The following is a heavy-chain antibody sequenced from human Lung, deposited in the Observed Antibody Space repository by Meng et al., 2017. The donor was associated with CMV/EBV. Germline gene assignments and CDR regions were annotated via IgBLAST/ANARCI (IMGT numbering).Heavy chain of an antibody. CDR1: GYTFSSYG. CDR3: VRDWEGIALSEFFAI. J-gene: IGHJ3*02. Sequence: SXXVSXXASGYTFSSYGISWVRQAPGQGLEWMGWVSGCDGETNYAQEIEGRVTMTTDTSTSTVYMELRSLRSDDTAVYYCVRDWEGIALSEFFAIWGQGTTVTVSS. CDR2: VSGCDGET. V-gene: IGHV1-18*01. D-gene: IGHD1-26*01.